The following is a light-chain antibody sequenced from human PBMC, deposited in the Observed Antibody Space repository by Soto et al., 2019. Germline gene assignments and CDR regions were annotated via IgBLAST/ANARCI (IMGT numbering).Light chain of an antibody. Sequence: EIGFNQSRDCSSGSRGEISVGSGKLKKRVVYRSNNKNYLAWYQQKPGHPPKLLIYWASTRESGVPDRISGSGSGTDFTLTISSLQAEDVAVYYCQQYFSTPLTFGGGTKVDIK. CDR1: KRVVYRSNNKNY. J-gene: IGKJ4*01. V-gene: IGKV4-1*01. CDR2: WAS. CDR3: QQYFSTPLT.